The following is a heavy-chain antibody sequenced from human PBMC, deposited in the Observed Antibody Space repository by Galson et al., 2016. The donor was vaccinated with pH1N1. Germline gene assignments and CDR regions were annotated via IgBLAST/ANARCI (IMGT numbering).Heavy chain of an antibody. CDR1: EFSEFSFSNYC. Sequence: SLRLSCAASEFSEFSFSNYCLNWVRQAPGKGLEWIASISSSSIHIKYADSVKGRFTISRDNGKFSVYLQMNNLRDDDTAVYYCARAPYSTGWYPEFAFWGPGTLVTVSS. J-gene: IGHJ4*02. D-gene: IGHD6-19*01. CDR3: ARAPYSTGWYPEFAF. V-gene: IGHV3-21*01. CDR2: ISSSSIHI.